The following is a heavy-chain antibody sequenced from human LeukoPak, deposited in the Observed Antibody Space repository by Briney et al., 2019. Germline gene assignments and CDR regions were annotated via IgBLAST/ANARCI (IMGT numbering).Heavy chain of an antibody. V-gene: IGHV3-7*03. CDR2: IKQDGSEK. CDR3: ARAQTYGDSRLLLDY. J-gene: IGHJ4*02. D-gene: IGHD2-21*02. CDR1: GFTFSSYW. Sequence: GGSLRLSCAASGFTFSSYWMSWVRQAPGKGLGWVAHIKQDGSEKYYVDSVKGRFTISRDNAKNSQYLQMNSLRVEDTALYYCARAQTYGDSRLLLDYWGQGTLVTVSS.